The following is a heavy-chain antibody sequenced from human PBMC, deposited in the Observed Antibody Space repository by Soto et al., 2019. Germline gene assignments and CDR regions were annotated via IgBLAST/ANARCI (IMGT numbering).Heavy chain of an antibody. J-gene: IGHJ4*02. CDR1: GYTFINYA. Sequence: GGPVKVSCKASGYTFINYALHWVRQAPGQRLDWIGRINAGNGNTKYSQKFQGRVTITRDTSASTAYMELSSLRSEDTAIYYCARSEINYSRFDSWGQGTLVTVSS. V-gene: IGHV1-3*01. CDR3: ARSEINYSRFDS. D-gene: IGHD2-21*01. CDR2: INAGNGNT.